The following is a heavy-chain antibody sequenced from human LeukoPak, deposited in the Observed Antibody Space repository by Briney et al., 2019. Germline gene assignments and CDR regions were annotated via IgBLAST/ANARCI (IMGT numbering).Heavy chain of an antibody. V-gene: IGHV3-23*01. J-gene: IGHJ3*02. Sequence: GGSLRLSCAASGFTFSTYAMTWVRQAPGKGLEWVSSISGSGAGKSYAAPVKGRFTTSRDNSKNTLYVQMNSLRAEDTAVYYCAKAAYGDYAGAFDIWGQGTMVIVSS. CDR1: GFTFSTYA. CDR3: AKAAYGDYAGAFDI. D-gene: IGHD4-17*01. CDR2: ISGSGAGK.